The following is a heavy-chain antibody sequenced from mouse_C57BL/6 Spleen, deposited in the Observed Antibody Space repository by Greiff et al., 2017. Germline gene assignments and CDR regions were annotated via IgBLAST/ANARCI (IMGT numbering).Heavy chain of an antibody. J-gene: IGHJ2*01. CDR2: ISSGGSYT. D-gene: IGHD4-1*01. Sequence: EVQLQESGGDLVKPGGSLKLSCAASGFTFSSYGMSWVRQTPDKRLEWVATISSGGSYTYYPDRVKGGFTISRDTAKNTLYLQMSSLKSEDTAMYYCARHRDWDPFYYWGQGTTLTVSS. CDR1: GFTFSSYG. CDR3: ARHRDWDPFYY. V-gene: IGHV5-6*01.